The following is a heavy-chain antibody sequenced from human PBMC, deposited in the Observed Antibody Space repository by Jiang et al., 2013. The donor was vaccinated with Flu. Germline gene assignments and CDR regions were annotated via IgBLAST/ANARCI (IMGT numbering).Heavy chain of an antibody. Sequence: VQLVESGGGLVQPGGSLRLSCAASGFNFNSYSMNWVRQAPGKGLEWVSYITDITDSGTTIYYADSVKGRFTISRDTAKNSLYLQMNNLRAEDTAVYYCARTLCGGDCYGNYFDYWGQGTLVTVSS. J-gene: IGHJ4*02. CDR2: ITDSGTTI. CDR1: GFNFNSYS. D-gene: IGHD2-21*02. V-gene: IGHV3-48*01. CDR3: ARTLCGGDCYGNYFDY.